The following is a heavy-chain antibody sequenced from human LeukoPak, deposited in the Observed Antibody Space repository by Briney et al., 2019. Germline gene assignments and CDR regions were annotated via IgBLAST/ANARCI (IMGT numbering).Heavy chain of an antibody. CDR2: IIPIFGTA. V-gene: IGHV1-69*06. D-gene: IGHD5-18*01. J-gene: IGHJ4*02. Sequence: SVKVSCKASGYTFTSYGISWVRQAPGQGLEWMGGIIPIFGTANYAQKFQGRVTITADKSTSTAYMELSSLRSEDTAVYYCARDLLRSGDTATPDFDYWGQGTLVTVSS. CDR3: ARDLLRSGDTATPDFDY. CDR1: GYTFTSYG.